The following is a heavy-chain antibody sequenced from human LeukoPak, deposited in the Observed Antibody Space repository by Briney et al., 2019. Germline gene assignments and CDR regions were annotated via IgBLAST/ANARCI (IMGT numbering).Heavy chain of an antibody. CDR3: ARHYYGSGTDYYFDY. CDR1: GYTLTELS. D-gene: IGHD3-10*01. Sequence: ASVKVSCKVSGYTLTELSMHWVRQAPGKGLEWMRGFDPEDGETIYAQKFQGRVTMTENTPTDTAYMELTSLRSENTAVYYCARHYYGSGTDYYFDYWGQGTLVTVSS. CDR2: FDPEDGET. J-gene: IGHJ4*02. V-gene: IGHV1-24*01.